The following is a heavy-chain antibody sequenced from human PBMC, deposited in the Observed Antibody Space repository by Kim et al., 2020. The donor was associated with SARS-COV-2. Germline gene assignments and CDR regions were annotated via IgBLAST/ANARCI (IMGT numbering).Heavy chain of an antibody. CDR3: ARYGYSSSWYYYYYGMDV. D-gene: IGHD6-13*01. CDR1: GYTFTSYD. J-gene: IGHJ6*02. V-gene: IGHV1-8*01. Sequence: ASVKVSCKASGYTFTSYDINWVRQATGQGLEWMGWMNPNSGNTGYAQKFQGRVTMTRNTSISTAYMELSSLRSEDTAVYYCARYGYSSSWYYYYYGMDVWGQGTTVTVSS. CDR2: MNPNSGNT.